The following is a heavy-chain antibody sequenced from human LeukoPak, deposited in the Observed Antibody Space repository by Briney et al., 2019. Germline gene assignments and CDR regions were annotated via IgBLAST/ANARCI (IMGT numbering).Heavy chain of an antibody. Sequence: SETLSLTCAVYRGSLSGSYWSWSRQPPGRGLEWIREINHSGGTTYNPSLKSRFTISVDRSKNQFSLKLTSVTAAYTAVYFCARGTLYAAMDPFHYWGPGTLVTVSS. J-gene: IGHJ4*02. V-gene: IGHV4-34*01. CDR1: RGSLSGSY. D-gene: IGHD5-18*01. CDR2: INHSGGT. CDR3: ARGTLYAAMDPFHY.